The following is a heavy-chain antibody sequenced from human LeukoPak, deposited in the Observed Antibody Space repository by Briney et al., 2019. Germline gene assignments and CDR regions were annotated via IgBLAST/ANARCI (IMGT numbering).Heavy chain of an antibody. CDR2: ISSSSNYI. V-gene: IGHV3-21*01. D-gene: IGHD3-10*01. J-gene: IGHJ4*02. CDR3: ARDLDTLDRGAGVY. Sequence: PGGSLRLSCVASGFTFSHYSIAWVRQAPGKGLEWVASISSSSNYIYYADSVKGRFTISRDNAKNSLYLQMNSLRAEDTAVYYCARDLDTLDRGAGVYWGQGTLVTVSS. CDR1: GFTFSHYS.